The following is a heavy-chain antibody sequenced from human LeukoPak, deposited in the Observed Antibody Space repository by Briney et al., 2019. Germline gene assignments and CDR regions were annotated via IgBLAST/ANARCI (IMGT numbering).Heavy chain of an antibody. J-gene: IGHJ3*02. Sequence: SETLSLTCTVSGGSISSGGYSWTWIRQPPGKGLEWIGYIYHSGSTSYNPSLKSRVTISVGRSKNQFSLKLSSVTAADTAVYYCARDRVYDAFDIWGQGTMVTVSS. D-gene: IGHD6-13*01. CDR2: IYHSGST. V-gene: IGHV4-30-2*01. CDR3: ARDRVYDAFDI. CDR1: GGSISSGGYS.